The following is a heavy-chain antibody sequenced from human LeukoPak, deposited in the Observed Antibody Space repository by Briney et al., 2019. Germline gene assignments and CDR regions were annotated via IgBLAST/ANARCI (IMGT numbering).Heavy chain of an antibody. CDR3: TTDYYGSGSYPNR. V-gene: IGHV3-15*01. CDR2: IKSKTDGGTT. Sequence: GGSLRLSCAASGLTFSNALMSWVRQAPGKGLEWVGRIKSKTDGGTTDYAAPVKGRFTISRDDSKNTLYLQMNSLKTEDTAVYYCTTDYYGSGSYPNRWGQGTLVTVSS. CDR1: GLTFSNAL. D-gene: IGHD3-10*01. J-gene: IGHJ4*02.